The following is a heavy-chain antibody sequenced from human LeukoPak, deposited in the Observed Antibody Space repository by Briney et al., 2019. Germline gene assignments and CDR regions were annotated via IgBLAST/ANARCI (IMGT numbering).Heavy chain of an antibody. CDR3: ARSRPAIAATEPLLDY. CDR2: ISYDGSNK. V-gene: IGHV3-30-3*01. D-gene: IGHD6-13*01. J-gene: IGHJ4*02. CDR1: GFTFSSYA. Sequence: GGSLRLSCAASGFTFSSYAMHWVRQAPGEGLEWVAVISYDGSNKYYADSVKGRFTISRDNSKNTLYLQMNSLRAEDTAVYYCARSRPAIAATEPLLDYWGQGTLVTVSS.